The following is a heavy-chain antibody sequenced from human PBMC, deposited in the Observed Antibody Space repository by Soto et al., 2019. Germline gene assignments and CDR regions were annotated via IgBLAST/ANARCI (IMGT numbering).Heavy chain of an antibody. CDR1: GFSLSSTRVA. CDR3: AHXVVXGXGYYFDY. CDR2: IYWDDDK. D-gene: IGHD2-15*01. V-gene: IGHV2-5*02. Sequence: QITLKESGPTLVKPTQTLTLTCTFSGFSLSSTRVAVGWIRQPPGKALEWLALIYWDDDKRYSPFLKSRLTIXXXTXKNQVVLTMTHMDPVDTATYYCAHXVVXGXGYYFDYWGQGTLVTVSS. J-gene: IGHJ4*02.